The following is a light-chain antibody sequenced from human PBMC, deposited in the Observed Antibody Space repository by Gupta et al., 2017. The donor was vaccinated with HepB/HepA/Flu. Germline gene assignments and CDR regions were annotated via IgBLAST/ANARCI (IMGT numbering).Light chain of an antibody. J-gene: IGLJ2*01. CDR2: DNN. CDR1: SSNIGNNF. CDR3: GTWDTSLSAVV. Sequence: QSVLTPPPSVSAAPGQKVTISCSGSSSNIGNNFVSWYQHLPGTAPKLLIYDNNNRPSGIPDRFSGSKSGTSATLGITGLQTGDEADYYCGTWDTSLSAVVFGGGTKLTVL. V-gene: IGLV1-51*01.